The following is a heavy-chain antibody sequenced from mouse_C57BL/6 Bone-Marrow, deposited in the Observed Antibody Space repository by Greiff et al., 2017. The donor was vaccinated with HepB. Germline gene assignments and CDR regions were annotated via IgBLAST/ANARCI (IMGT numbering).Heavy chain of an antibody. CDR3: ARNYYGSSYAFDY. D-gene: IGHD1-1*01. J-gene: IGHJ2*01. V-gene: IGHV1-59*01. CDR1: GYTFTSYW. CDR2: IDPSDSYT. Sequence: HVQLQQPGAELVRPGTSVKLSCKASGYTFTSYWMHWVKQRPGQGLEWIGVIDPSDSYTNYNQKFKGKATLTVDTSSSTAYMQLSSLTSEDSAVYYCARNYYGSSYAFDYWGQGTTLTVSS.